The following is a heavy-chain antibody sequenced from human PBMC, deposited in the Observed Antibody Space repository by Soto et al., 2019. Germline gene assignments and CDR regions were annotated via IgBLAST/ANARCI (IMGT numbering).Heavy chain of an antibody. CDR2: ISAYNGNT. D-gene: IGHD2-15*01. V-gene: IGHV1-18*04. Sequence: GASVKVSCKASGYTFTSYGISWVRQAPGQGLEWMGWISAYNGNTNYAQKLQGRVTMTTDTSTSTAYMELRSLRSDDTAVYYCARDGGDCSGGSCYAASYYYGMDVSGQGPTVTVSS. J-gene: IGHJ6*02. CDR1: GYTFTSYG. CDR3: ARDGGDCSGGSCYAASYYYGMDV.